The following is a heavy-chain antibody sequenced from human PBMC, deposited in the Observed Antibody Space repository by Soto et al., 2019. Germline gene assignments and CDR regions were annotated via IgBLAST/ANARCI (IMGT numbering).Heavy chain of an antibody. J-gene: IGHJ5*02. CDR2: IYYSGST. Sequence: SDTLSLTCTVSGSSISSYYWSWIRQPPGKGLEWMGYIYYSGSTNYNPSLKSRVTISVDTSKNQFSLKLSSVTAADTAVYYCARGGDCSGGSCWAWFDPWGQGTLVTVSS. CDR1: GSSISSYY. D-gene: IGHD2-15*01. V-gene: IGHV4-59*01. CDR3: ARGGDCSGGSCWAWFDP.